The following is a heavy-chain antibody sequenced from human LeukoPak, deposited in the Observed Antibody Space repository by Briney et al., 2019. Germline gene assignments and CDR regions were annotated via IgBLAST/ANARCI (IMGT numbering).Heavy chain of an antibody. D-gene: IGHD3-22*01. CDR3: AREGESSGYYYN. CDR1: GGSISSSSYY. CDR2: IYYSGST. V-gene: IGHV4-39*07. J-gene: IGHJ4*02. Sequence: SETLSLTCTVSGGSISSSSYYWGWIRQPPGKGLEWIGSIYYSGSTYYNPSLKSRVTISVDTSKNQFSLKLSSVTAADTAVYYCAREGESSGYYYNWGQGTLVTVSS.